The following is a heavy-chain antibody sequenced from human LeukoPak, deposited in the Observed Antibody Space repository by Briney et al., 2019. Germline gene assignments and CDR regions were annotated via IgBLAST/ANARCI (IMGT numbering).Heavy chain of an antibody. D-gene: IGHD1-26*01. CDR1: GFTFSSYW. CDR3: ARTIVGATKGYFQH. CDR2: IKQDGSEK. V-gene: IGHV3-7*01. Sequence: PGGSLRLSCAASGFTFSSYWMGWVRQAPGKGLEWVANIKQDGSEKYYVDSVKGRFTISRDNAKNSLYLQMNSLRAEDTGVYYRARTIVGATKGYFQHWGQGTLVTVSS. J-gene: IGHJ1*01.